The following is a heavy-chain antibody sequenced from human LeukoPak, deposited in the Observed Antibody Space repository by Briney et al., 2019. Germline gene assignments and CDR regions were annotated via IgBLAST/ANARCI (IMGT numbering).Heavy chain of an antibody. D-gene: IGHD2-8*01. Sequence: ASVKVSCKASGYTFTGYYMHWVRQAPGQGLEWMGWINPNSGGTNYAQKFQGRVTMTRDTSISTAYMELSRLRSDDTAVYYCAGGEYCTNGVCYHNWFDPWGQGTLVTVSS. CDR1: GYTFTGYY. CDR3: AGGEYCTNGVCYHNWFDP. V-gene: IGHV1-2*02. CDR2: INPNSGGT. J-gene: IGHJ5*02.